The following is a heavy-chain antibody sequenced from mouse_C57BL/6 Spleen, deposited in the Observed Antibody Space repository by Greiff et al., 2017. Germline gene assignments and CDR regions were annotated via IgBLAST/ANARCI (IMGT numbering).Heavy chain of an antibody. CDR3: ARSSSYGNYYAMDY. J-gene: IGHJ4*01. D-gene: IGHD2-1*01. V-gene: IGHV1-54*01. Sequence: QVQLQQSGAELVRPGTSVKVSCKASGYAFTNYLIEWVKQRPGQGLEWIGVINPGSGGTNYNEKFKGKATLTADKSSSTAYMQLSSLTSEDSAVYFCARSSSYGNYYAMDYWGQGTSVTVSS. CDR1: GYAFTNYL. CDR2: INPGSGGT.